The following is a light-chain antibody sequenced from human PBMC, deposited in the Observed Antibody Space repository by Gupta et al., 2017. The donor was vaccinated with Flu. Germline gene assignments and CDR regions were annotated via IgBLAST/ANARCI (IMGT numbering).Light chain of an antibody. V-gene: IGKV2D-30*01. J-gene: IGKJ5*01. CDR2: EVS. CDR3: MHRTSWPPFT. CDR1: QSLVYSDINTS. Sequence: TLGQPASIYCRSSQSLVYSDINTSLDWFQQRPGKSPSRLIYEVSNWECGVPARFSGSGSGTDFTLTISRVEPEDAAIYYCMHRTSWPPFTFGQGTRVEIK.